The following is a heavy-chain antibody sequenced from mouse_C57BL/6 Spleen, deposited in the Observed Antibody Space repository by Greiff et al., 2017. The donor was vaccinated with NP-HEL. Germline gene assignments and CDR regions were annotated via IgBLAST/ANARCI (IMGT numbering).Heavy chain of an antibody. CDR1: GYTFTSYW. CDR2: IHPNSGST. V-gene: IGHV1-64*01. CDR3: ARGGGTGGYYAMDY. J-gene: IGHJ4*01. Sequence: VQLQQPGAELVKPGASVKLSCKASGYTFTSYWMHWVKQRPGQGLEWIGMIHPNSGSTNYNEKFKSKATLTVDKSSSTAYMQLSSLTSEDSAVYYWARGGGTGGYYAMDYWGQGTSVTVSS. D-gene: IGHD2-14*01.